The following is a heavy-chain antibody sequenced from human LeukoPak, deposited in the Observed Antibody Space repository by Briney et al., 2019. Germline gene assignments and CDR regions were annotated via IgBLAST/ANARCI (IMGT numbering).Heavy chain of an antibody. Sequence: SVKVSCKASGGTFSSYAISWVRQAPGQGLEWMGGIIPIFGTANYAQKFQGRVTITADKSTSTAYMELSSLRSEDTAVYYCARVRVYAATYYYYCYYMDVWGKGTTVTVSS. D-gene: IGHD2/OR15-2a*01. J-gene: IGHJ6*03. CDR1: GGTFSSYA. CDR3: ARVRVYAATYYYYCYYMDV. V-gene: IGHV1-69*06. CDR2: IIPIFGTA.